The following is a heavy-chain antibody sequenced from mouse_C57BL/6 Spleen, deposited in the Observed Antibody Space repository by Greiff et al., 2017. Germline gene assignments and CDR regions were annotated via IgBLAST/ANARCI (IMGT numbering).Heavy chain of an antibody. J-gene: IGHJ3*01. CDR2: IYPGSGST. CDR3: ARDYYSNYRCAY. V-gene: IGHV1-55*01. D-gene: IGHD2-5*01. Sequence: QVQLQQPGAELVKPGASVKMSCKASGYTFTSYWITWVKQRPGQGLEWIGDIYPGSGSTNYNEKFKSKATLTVDTSSSTAYMQLSSLTSEDSAVYYCARDYYSNYRCAYWGQGTLVTVSA. CDR1: GYTFTSYW.